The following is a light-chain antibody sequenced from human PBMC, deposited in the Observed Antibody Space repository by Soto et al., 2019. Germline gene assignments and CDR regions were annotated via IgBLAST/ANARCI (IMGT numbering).Light chain of an antibody. CDR2: DAS. V-gene: IGKV3-11*01. CDR1: QSVTSY. Sequence: PGERATLSCRASQSVTSYLAWYQQKPGQAPRLLIYDASNRATGIPARFSGSGSGTDVTLTISSLEPEDSAVYYCQQRSNRPLTFGVGTKVDI. J-gene: IGKJ4*01. CDR3: QQRSNRPLT.